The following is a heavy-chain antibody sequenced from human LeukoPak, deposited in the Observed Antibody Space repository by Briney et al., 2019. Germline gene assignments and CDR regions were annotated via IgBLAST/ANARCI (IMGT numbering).Heavy chain of an antibody. CDR3: AKCDYGSGSYYHPADY. D-gene: IGHD3-10*01. J-gene: IGHJ4*02. V-gene: IGHV3-23*01. CDR1: GVTFSSYG. Sequence: GGSLRLSCAASGVTFSSYGINWVRQAPGKGLEWVSAISGSGGSTYYADSVKGRFTISRDNSKNTLYLQMNSLRAEDTAVYFCAKCDYGSGSYYHPADYWGQGTLVTVSS. CDR2: ISGSGGST.